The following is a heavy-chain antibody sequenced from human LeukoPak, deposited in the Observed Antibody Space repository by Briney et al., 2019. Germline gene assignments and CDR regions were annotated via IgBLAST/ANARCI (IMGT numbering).Heavy chain of an antibody. D-gene: IGHD3-22*01. J-gene: IGHJ4*02. CDR2: MNPNSGNT. Sequence: ASVKVSCKASGYTFTSYDINWVRQAPGQGLEWMGWMNPNSGNTGYAQKFQGRVTMTRNTSISTAYMELSSLRSEDTAVYYCARGRLLYYYDSSGYYGYWGQGTLVSVSS. CDR3: ARGRLLYYYDSSGYYGY. CDR1: GYTFTSYD. V-gene: IGHV1-8*01.